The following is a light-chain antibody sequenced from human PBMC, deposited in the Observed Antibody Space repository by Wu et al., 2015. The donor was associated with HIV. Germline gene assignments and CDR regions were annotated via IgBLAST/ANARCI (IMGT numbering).Light chain of an antibody. V-gene: IGKV3-15*01. Sequence: EIVMTQSPDTLSVSPGERATLSCRASQSVGGNVAWYQQKPGQAPRLLIYGASTRATGISARFSGSGSGTEFTLTISSMQSEDFAVYYCQQRSNWPWTFGQGTKVEIK. CDR1: QSVGGN. CDR2: GAS. J-gene: IGKJ1*01. CDR3: QQRSNWPWT.